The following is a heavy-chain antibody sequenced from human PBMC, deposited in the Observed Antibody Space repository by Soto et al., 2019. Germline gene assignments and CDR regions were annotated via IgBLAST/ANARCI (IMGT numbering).Heavy chain of an antibody. Sequence: PSETLSLTCTVSGCSISSYYWSWIRQPPGKGLEWIGYIYYSGSTNYNPSLKSRVTISVDTSKNQFSLKLSSVTAADTAVYYCARVGYSYGLVDYYYYMDVWGKGTTVTVSS. D-gene: IGHD5-18*01. V-gene: IGHV4-59*01. J-gene: IGHJ6*03. CDR2: IYYSGST. CDR3: ARVGYSYGLVDYYYYMDV. CDR1: GCSISSYY.